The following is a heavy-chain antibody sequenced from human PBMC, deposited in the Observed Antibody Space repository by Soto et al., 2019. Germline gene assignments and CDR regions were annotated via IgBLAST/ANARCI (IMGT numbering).Heavy chain of an antibody. J-gene: IGHJ4*02. D-gene: IGHD3-3*01. CDR2: ISSSGSPI. CDR1: GFTFSSYE. V-gene: IGHV3-48*03. CDR3: ARFSRFLEWLPYFDY. Sequence: GGSLRLSCAASGFTFSSYEMNWVRQTPGKGLEWVSYISSSGSPIYYADSVKGRLTISRDNAKSSLYLQMNSLRAEDTAVYYCARFSRFLEWLPYFDYWGQGTLVTVSS.